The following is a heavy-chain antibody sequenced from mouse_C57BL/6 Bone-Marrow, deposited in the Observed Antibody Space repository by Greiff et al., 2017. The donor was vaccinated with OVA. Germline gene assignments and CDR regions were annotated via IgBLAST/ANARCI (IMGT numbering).Heavy chain of an antibody. J-gene: IGHJ3*01. CDR3: AVYGSSYGAWFAY. CDR2: IDPSDSYT. V-gene: IGHV1-59*01. Sequence: QVQLQQPGAELVRPGTSVKLSCKASGYTFTSYWMHWVKQRPGQGLEWIGVIDPSDSYTNYNQKFKGKATLTVDTSSSTAYMQLSSLTSEDSAVYYCAVYGSSYGAWFAYWGQGTLVTVSA. D-gene: IGHD1-1*01. CDR1: GYTFTSYW.